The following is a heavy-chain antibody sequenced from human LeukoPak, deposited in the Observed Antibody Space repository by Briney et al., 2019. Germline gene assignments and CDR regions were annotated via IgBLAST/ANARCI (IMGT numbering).Heavy chain of an antibody. V-gene: IGHV1-69*13. CDR3: ARSRDIVVVVAATNWFDP. J-gene: IGHJ5*02. CDR1: GYTFTGYY. Sequence: SVKVSCKASGYTFTGYYMHWVRQAPGQGLEWMGGIIPIFGTANYAQKFQGRVTITADESTSTAYMELSSLRSEDTAVYYCARSRDIVVVVAATNWFDPWGQGTLVTVSS. D-gene: IGHD2-15*01. CDR2: IIPIFGTA.